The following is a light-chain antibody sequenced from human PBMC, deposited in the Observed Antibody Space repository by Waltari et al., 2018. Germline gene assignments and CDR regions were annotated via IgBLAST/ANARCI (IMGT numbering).Light chain of an antibody. Sequence: DLQMTQSPSSLSASVGDSVTITCRASQSISNYLNWYQQKPGKAPKLLIYAASSLQSGVPSRFSGSGSGTDFTLTITSLQPEDFATYYCQQSYSTPRTFGQGTKLEI. J-gene: IGKJ2*01. CDR3: QQSYSTPRT. V-gene: IGKV1-39*01. CDR2: AAS. CDR1: QSISNY.